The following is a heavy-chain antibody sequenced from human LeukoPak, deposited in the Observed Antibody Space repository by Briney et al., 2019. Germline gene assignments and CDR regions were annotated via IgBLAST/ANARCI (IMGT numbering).Heavy chain of an antibody. CDR3: ARVLHSGYDSYYFDY. V-gene: IGHV4-31*03. Sequence: SETLSLTCTVSGGSISSGGYYWSWIRQHPGKAREGIGYIYYSGSTYYNPSLKSRVTISVDTSKNQFSLKLSSVTAADTAVYYCARVLHSGYDSYYFDYWGQGTLVTVSS. J-gene: IGHJ4*02. CDR1: GGSISSGGYY. D-gene: IGHD5-12*01. CDR2: IYYSGST.